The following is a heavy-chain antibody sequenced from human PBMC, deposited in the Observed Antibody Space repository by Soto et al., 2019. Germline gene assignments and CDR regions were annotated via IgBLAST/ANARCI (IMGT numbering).Heavy chain of an antibody. CDR1: GYSFTTYW. J-gene: IGHJ4*02. D-gene: IGHD6-19*01. V-gene: IGHV5-51*01. CDR2: IYPPDSQA. CDR3: ARRLSYPSGWDH. Sequence: GESLKISCKGSGYSFTTYWIGWVRQMPGKGLEWMGIIYPPDSQARYSPSFQGQVTLSVDKSINTAYLQWSSLKASDTAMYYCARRLSYPSGWDHCGQGTLLTVST.